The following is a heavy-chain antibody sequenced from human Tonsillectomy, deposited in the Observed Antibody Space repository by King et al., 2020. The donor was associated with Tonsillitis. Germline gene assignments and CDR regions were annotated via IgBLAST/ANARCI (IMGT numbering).Heavy chain of an antibody. CDR2: IYHSGST. V-gene: IGHV4-38-2*02. D-gene: IGHD5-18*01. Sequence: VQLQESGPGLMKPSETLSLTCTVSGFSISSGYYWGWIRQPPGKGLEWIGSIYHSGSTHYNPSLKSRVTVSIDTSKNQFSLKLTSVTAADTAVYFCVSNAAMVPFFWGQGTLVTVSS. CDR1: GFSISSGYY. J-gene: IGHJ4*02. CDR3: VSNAAMVPFF.